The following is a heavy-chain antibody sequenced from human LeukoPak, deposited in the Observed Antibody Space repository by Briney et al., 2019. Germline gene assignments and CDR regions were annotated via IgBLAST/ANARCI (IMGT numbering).Heavy chain of an antibody. CDR3: ARGEGVGATFDY. Sequence: GGSLRLSXAASGFTFSSYSMNWVRQAPGKGLEWVSSISSSSSYIYYADSVKGRFTISRDNAKNSLYLQMNSLRAEDTAVYYCARGEGVGATFDYWGRGTLVTVSS. CDR2: ISSSSSYI. V-gene: IGHV3-21*01. CDR1: GFTFSSYS. J-gene: IGHJ4*02. D-gene: IGHD1-26*01.